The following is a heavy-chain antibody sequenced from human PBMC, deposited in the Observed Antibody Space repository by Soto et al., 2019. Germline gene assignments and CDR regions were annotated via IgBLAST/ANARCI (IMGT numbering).Heavy chain of an antibody. D-gene: IGHD2-2*01. CDR3: AKDSKSVSVSAARVYGMNV. J-gene: IGHJ6*01. V-gene: IGHV3-23*01. CDR2: TRSNGEHT. Sequence: PGGSLRLSCAASGFMFSSFAMTWVRQAPGKGLEWVSSTRSNGEHTYYADSVKGRFTVSRDNSKNTLFLEMSSLRAEESAIYYCAKDSKSVSVSAARVYGMNVWRQGTTVTVSS. CDR1: GFMFSSFA.